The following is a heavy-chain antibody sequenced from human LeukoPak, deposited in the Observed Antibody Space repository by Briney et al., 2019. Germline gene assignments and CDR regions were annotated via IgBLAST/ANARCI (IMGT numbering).Heavy chain of an antibody. CDR3: ARVLRYFDWLLVLYFDY. CDR2: ISGSGGST. V-gene: IGHV3-23*01. Sequence: PGGSLRLSCAASGFTFSSYGMSWVRQAPGKGLEWVSAISGSGGSTYYADSVKGRFTISRDNSKNTLYLQMNSLRAEDTAVYYCARVLRYFDWLLVLYFDYWGQGTLVAVSS. D-gene: IGHD3-9*01. J-gene: IGHJ4*02. CDR1: GFTFSSYG.